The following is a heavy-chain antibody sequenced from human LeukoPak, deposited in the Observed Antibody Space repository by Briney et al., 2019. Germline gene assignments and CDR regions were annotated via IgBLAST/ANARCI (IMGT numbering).Heavy chain of an antibody. CDR2: IYYSGST. Sequence: PSETLSLTCTVSGGSISSSSYYWGWIRQPPGKGLEWIGSIYYSGSTYYNPSLKSRVTISVDTSKNQFSLKLSSVTAADTAVYYCARRPVRFHNWFGPWGQGTLVTVSS. V-gene: IGHV4-39*01. J-gene: IGHJ5*02. CDR1: GGSISSSSYY. CDR3: ARRPVRFHNWFGP.